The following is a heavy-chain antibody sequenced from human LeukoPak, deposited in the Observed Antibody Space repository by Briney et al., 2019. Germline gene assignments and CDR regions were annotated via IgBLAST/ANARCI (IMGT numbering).Heavy chain of an antibody. CDR3: ATTQAGIAAAGTPNWFDP. J-gene: IGHJ5*02. D-gene: IGHD6-13*01. V-gene: IGHV4-39*01. CDR2: YSGST. Sequence: SETLSLTCTVSGDSISSSTYYWAWIRQPPGKGLEYIGSYSGSTYYNPSLKSRVTISVDTSKNQFSLKLSSVTAADTAVYYCATTQAGIAAAGTPNWFDPWGQGTLVTVSS. CDR1: GDSISSSTYY.